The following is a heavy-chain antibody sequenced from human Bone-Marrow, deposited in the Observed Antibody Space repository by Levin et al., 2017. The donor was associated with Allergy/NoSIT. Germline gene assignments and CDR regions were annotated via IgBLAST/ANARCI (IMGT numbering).Heavy chain of an antibody. CDR3: ARDDLVVVTPNFDY. V-gene: IGHV4-39*07. Sequence: PSETLSLTCTVSGGSISSSSYYWGWIRQPPGKGLEWIGNIYYRGSSYYNPSLKSRVTISVDTSKNQFSLNLTSVTAADTAVYYCARDDLVVVTPNFDYWGQGVLVTVSS. CDR1: GGSISSSSYY. J-gene: IGHJ4*02. D-gene: IGHD4-23*01. CDR2: IYYRGSS.